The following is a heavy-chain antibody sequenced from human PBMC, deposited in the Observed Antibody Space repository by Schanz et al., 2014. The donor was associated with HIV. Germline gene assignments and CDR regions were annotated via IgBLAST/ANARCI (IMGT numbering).Heavy chain of an antibody. D-gene: IGHD4-4*01. CDR1: GFTFNNYA. Sequence: EVHLLESGGGLVQPGGSLRLSCAASGFTFNNYAMTWVRQAPGKGLEWVSSISESGGRTYYADSVNGRFTISRDNSKKTVFLQMNNLRAEDTAVYYCARDRLHPGNGMDVWGQGTTVTVSS. CDR2: ISESGGRT. V-gene: IGHV3-23*01. J-gene: IGHJ6*02. CDR3: ARDRLHPGNGMDV.